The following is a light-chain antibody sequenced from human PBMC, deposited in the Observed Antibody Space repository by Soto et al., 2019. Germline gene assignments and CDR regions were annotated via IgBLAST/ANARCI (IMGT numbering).Light chain of an antibody. CDR1: QGISNY. CDR2: EAS. Sequence: DIQMTQSPSSLSASVGDRVTITCRASQGISNYVAWYQHIPGKVPKLLIYEASTLQSGVPSRFSGSGSGTDFTLTISSLQPEYVATYYCQKYNSAPWTFGQGTKVEIK. V-gene: IGKV1-27*01. CDR3: QKYNSAPWT. J-gene: IGKJ1*01.